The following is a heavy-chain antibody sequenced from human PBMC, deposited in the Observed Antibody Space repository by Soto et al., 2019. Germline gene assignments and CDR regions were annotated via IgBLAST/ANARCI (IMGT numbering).Heavy chain of an antibody. CDR1: SGSISSSNW. V-gene: IGHV4-4*02. CDR2: IYHSGST. CDR3: ARVGVGKQLGTEDV. Sequence: SETLSLTCAVSSGSISSSNWWSWVRQPPGKGLEWIGEIYHSGSTNYNPSLKSRVTISVDKSKNQFSLKLSSVTAADTAVYYCARVGVGKQLGTEDVWGKGTTVTVSS. D-gene: IGHD6-6*01. J-gene: IGHJ6*04.